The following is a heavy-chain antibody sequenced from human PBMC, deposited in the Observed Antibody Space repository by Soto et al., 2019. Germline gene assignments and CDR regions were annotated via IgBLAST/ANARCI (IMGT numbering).Heavy chain of an antibody. D-gene: IGHD2-8*01. Sequence: SETLSLTCAVYGGSFSGYYWSWIRQPPGKGLEWIGEINHSGSTNYNPSLKSRVTISVDTSKNQFSMKLSSVTAADTAVYYCASGKRVMVSPRGDYYYYMDVWGKGTTVTVSS. CDR2: INHSGST. V-gene: IGHV4-34*01. CDR3: ASGKRVMVSPRGDYYYYMDV. CDR1: GGSFSGYY. J-gene: IGHJ6*03.